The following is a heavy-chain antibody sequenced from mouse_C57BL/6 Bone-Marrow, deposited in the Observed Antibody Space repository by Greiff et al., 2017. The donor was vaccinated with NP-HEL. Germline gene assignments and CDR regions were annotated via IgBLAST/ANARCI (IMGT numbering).Heavy chain of an antibody. D-gene: IGHD1-1*01. Sequence: VQLQQSVAELVRPGASVKLSCTASGFNIKNTSMPWVKQRPEQGLEWIGRIDPASGNTKYAAKFQGKATITADTSSNTAYLQLSSLTSEDTAIYYCAHYYGSSSWFADWGQGTLVTVSA. CDR2: IDPASGNT. J-gene: IGHJ3*01. V-gene: IGHV14-3*01. CDR3: AHYYGSSSWFAD. CDR1: GFNIKNTS.